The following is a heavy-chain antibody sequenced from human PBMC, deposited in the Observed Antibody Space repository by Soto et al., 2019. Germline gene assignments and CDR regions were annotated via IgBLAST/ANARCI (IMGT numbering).Heavy chain of an antibody. CDR1: GGSISSGGYY. Sequence: SETLSLTCTVSGGSISSGGYYWSWIRQHPGKGLEWIGYIYYSGSTYYNPSLKSRVTISVDTSKNQFSLKLSSVTAADTAVYYCARFYYGSGSYYKEGSNWFDPWGQGTLVTVSS. CDR3: ARFYYGSGSYYKEGSNWFDP. J-gene: IGHJ5*02. V-gene: IGHV4-31*03. CDR2: IYYSGST. D-gene: IGHD3-10*01.